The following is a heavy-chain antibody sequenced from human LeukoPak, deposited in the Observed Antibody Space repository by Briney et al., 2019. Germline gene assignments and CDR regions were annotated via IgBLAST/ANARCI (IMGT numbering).Heavy chain of an antibody. CDR1: GYPFIEHY. J-gene: IGHJ3*02. D-gene: IGHD4-17*01. V-gene: IGHV1-69*13. Sequence: GASVKVSCKASGYPFIEHYIHWVRQAPGQGLEWLGGIIPIFGSSNYAQNFQDRVTITADESTSPAYMELSSLRSEDTAVYYCASVTTVTTKGHGAFDIWGQGTMVTVSS. CDR2: IIPIFGSS. CDR3: ASVTTVTTKGHGAFDI.